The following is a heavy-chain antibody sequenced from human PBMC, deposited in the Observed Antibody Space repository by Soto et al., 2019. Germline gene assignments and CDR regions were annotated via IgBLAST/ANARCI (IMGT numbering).Heavy chain of an antibody. J-gene: IGHJ3*02. Sequence: QLQLQESGPGLVKPSETLSLTCTVSGGSISSSSYYWGWIRQPPGKGLEWIGSIYYSGSTYYNPSLKSRVTISVDTSKNQFSLKLSSVTAADTAVYYCARHEETTRTDDAFDIWGQGTMVTVSS. V-gene: IGHV4-39*01. CDR3: ARHEETTRTDDAFDI. D-gene: IGHD4-17*01. CDR2: IYYSGST. CDR1: GGSISSSSYY.